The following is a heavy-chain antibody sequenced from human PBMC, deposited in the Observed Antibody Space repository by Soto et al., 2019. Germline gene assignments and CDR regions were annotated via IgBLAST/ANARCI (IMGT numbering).Heavy chain of an antibody. D-gene: IGHD3-22*01. CDR1: GGPVSGDDLY. Sequence: PSETLSLTCVVSGGPVSGDDLYWSWIRHLPGKGLEWIANVYHTGTTYYNPSLKSRVSMSVDTSQNQFSLILASVTAADTAVYYCARALVTDYNSRDYHYYFGMVGWGQGTSVTVSS. CDR2: VYHTGTT. J-gene: IGHJ6*02. CDR3: ARALVTDYNSRDYHYYFGMVG. V-gene: IGHV4-31*02.